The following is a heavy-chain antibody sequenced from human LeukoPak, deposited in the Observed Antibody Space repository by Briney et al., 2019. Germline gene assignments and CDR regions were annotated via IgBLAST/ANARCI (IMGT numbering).Heavy chain of an antibody. CDR1: GYTFTGYY. CDR2: INPNSGGT. CDR3: ARDQAGVTIFGVDHYGMDV. D-gene: IGHD3-3*01. J-gene: IGHJ6*02. V-gene: IGHV1-2*02. Sequence: GASVKVSCKASGYTFTGYYLHWVRHAPGQGLEWMGWINPNSGGTNYAQKFQGRVTMTRDTSISTAYMELSRLRSDDTAVYYCARDQAGVTIFGVDHYGMDVWGQGTTVTVSS.